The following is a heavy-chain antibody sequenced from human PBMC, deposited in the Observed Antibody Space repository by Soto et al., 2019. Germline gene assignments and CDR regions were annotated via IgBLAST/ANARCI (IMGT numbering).Heavy chain of an antibody. CDR2: IIPFFATS. CDR3: ARRHEFGGNSDAYES. Sequence: QVQLVQSGAEVKKPGSSVKVSCKASGGNFRSESINWVRQAPGQGLEWMGGIIPFFATSEYAQKFQGRLTITADESTTTAYMELCSLRSQDTAVYYCARRHEFGGNSDAYESWGQGTMVTVSS. CDR1: GGNFRSES. J-gene: IGHJ3*02. V-gene: IGHV1-69*12. D-gene: IGHD2-21*02.